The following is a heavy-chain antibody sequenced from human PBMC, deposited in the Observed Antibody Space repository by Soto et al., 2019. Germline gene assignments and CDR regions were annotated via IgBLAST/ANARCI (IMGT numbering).Heavy chain of an antibody. CDR3: AILPTVTYYYYSMDV. D-gene: IGHD4-17*01. CDR2: IDPSDSYT. CDR1: GYSFTSYW. J-gene: IGHJ6*02. Sequence: GESLKISCKGSGYSFTSYWISWVRQMPGKGLEWMGRIDPSDSYTNYSPSFQGHVTISADKSISTAYLQWSSLKASDTAMYYCAILPTVTYYYYSMDVWGQGTTVTVSS. V-gene: IGHV5-10-1*01.